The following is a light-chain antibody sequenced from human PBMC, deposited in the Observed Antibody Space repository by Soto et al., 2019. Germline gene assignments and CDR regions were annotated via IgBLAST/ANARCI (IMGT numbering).Light chain of an antibody. CDR2: EDI. CDR3: QSYDSSLSGVV. J-gene: IGLJ2*01. CDR1: SSNIGARYE. V-gene: IGLV1-40*03. Sequence: CPGSSSNIGARYEVHWYQQLPGTAPKLLIYEDIKRPSGIPDRFSGSKSGASASLAITGLLSEDEAEYYCQSYDSSLSGVVFGGGTKLTVL.